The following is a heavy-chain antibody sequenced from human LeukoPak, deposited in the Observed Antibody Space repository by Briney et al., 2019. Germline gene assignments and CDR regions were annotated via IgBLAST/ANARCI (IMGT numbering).Heavy chain of an antibody. CDR2: IYHSGST. D-gene: IGHD6-6*01. Sequence: SSETLSLTCAVSGGSISSSNWWSWVRQPPGKGLEWIGEIYHSGSTNYNPSLKSRVTISVDKSKNQFSLKLSSVTAADTAVYYCARDGAGGSSMFYFDYWGQGTLVTVSS. J-gene: IGHJ4*02. CDR3: ARDGAGGSSMFYFDY. CDR1: GGSISSSNW. V-gene: IGHV4-4*02.